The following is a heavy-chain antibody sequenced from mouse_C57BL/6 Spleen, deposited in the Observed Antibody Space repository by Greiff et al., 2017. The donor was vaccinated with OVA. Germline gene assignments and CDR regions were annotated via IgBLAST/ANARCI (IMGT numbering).Heavy chain of an antibody. D-gene: IGHD1-2*01. Sequence: EVQLQESGPGLVKPSQSLSLTCSVTGYSITSCYYWNWIRQFPGNKLEWMGYISYDGSNNYNPSLKNQISITRDTSKNQLFLKLNSVTTEETATYYCARDLFTTALEYGGKGTILTVSP. J-gene: IGHJ2*01. V-gene: IGHV3-6*01. CDR2: ISYDGSN. CDR3: ARDLFTTALEY. CDR1: GYSITSCYY.